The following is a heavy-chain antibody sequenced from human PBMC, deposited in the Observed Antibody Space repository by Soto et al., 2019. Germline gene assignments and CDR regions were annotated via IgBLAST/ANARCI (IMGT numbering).Heavy chain of an antibody. CDR1: GFTFSSYG. V-gene: IGHV3-23*01. CDR2: ITDSGRST. CDR3: AKDIRPIDH. J-gene: IGHJ5*02. Sequence: EVQLLESGGCLVQPGGSLRLSCAASGFTFSSYGMGWVRQAPGKGLEWVSLITDSGRSTSYADSVKGRFTISRDNSKNTLYLQMNSLRAEDTAVYYCAKDIRPIDHWGQGTLVTVSS.